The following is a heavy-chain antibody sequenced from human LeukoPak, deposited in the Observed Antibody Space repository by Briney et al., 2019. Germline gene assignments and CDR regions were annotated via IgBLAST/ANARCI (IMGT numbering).Heavy chain of an antibody. CDR1: GFTFSSYS. Sequence: GGSLRLSCAASGFTFSSYSMNWVRQAPGKGLEWVSSISSSSSYIYYADSVKGRFTISRDNAKNSLYLRMNSLRAEDTAVYYCARGYYYDSSGYLRGVFDYWGQGTLVTVSS. D-gene: IGHD3-22*01. J-gene: IGHJ4*02. CDR3: ARGYYYDSSGYLRGVFDY. V-gene: IGHV3-21*01. CDR2: ISSSSSYI.